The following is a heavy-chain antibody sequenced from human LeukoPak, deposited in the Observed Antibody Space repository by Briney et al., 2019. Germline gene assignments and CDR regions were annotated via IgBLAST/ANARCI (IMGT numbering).Heavy chain of an antibody. J-gene: IGHJ4*02. CDR3: ARDNSLTDY. D-gene: IGHD2/OR15-2a*01. V-gene: IGHV1-18*01. CDR2: ISAYNGNT. CDR1: GYTFRSYG. Sequence: ASVKVSFKGSGYTFRSYGITWVRQAPGQGLEWMGWISAYNGNTNYAQKFQGRVTMTTDTSTTTAYMELRSLRSDDTAVYYCARDNSLTDYWGQGTLVTVSS.